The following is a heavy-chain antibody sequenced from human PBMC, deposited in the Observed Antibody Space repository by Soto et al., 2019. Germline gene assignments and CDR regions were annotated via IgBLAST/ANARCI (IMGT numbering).Heavy chain of an antibody. Sequence: EVQLLESGGGLVQPGGSLRLSCAASGFTFSSYVMSWVRQAPGKGLEWVSGISGSGGSTYYAESVKGRFTISRDNSKNTLDLQMNSLRAEDTAVYYCAKVPYDFWSGYYPPLYFDYWGQGTLVTVSS. CDR2: ISGSGGST. J-gene: IGHJ4*02. D-gene: IGHD3-3*01. CDR1: GFTFSSYV. V-gene: IGHV3-23*01. CDR3: AKVPYDFWSGYYPPLYFDY.